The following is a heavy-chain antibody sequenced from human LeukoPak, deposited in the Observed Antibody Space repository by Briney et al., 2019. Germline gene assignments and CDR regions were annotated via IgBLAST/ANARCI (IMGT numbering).Heavy chain of an antibody. CDR2: MSYVGSSK. Sequence: GGSLRLSCAASGFTFSSYAMHWVRQAPGKGLEWVAVMSYVGSSKYYADSVKGRFTISRDNSKNTLYLQMNSLRAEDTAVYYCARGLSLSLTSRGIAAAAARSPLDYWGQGTLSPSPQ. CDR3: ARGLSLSLTSRGIAAAAARSPLDY. V-gene: IGHV3-30-3*01. CDR1: GFTFSSYA. J-gene: IGHJ4*02. D-gene: IGHD6-13*01.